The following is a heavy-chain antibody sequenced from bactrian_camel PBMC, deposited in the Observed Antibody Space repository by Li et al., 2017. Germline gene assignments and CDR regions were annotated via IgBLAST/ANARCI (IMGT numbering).Heavy chain of an antibody. CDR2: IYTGFGST. J-gene: IGHJ4*01. D-gene: IGHD6*01. Sequence: VQLVESGGGLVQPGGSLRLSCAASGLTYSSYCMGWFRQAPGKEREGIATIYTGFGSTFYANSVKGRFTVSLGKAKNTVFLQMGSLKPEDTAMYYCAAGHGGKYGGSWSLDARGFNYWGLGTQVTVS. CDR3: AAGHGGKYGGSWSLDARGFNY. CDR1: GLTYSSYC. V-gene: IGHV3S40*01.